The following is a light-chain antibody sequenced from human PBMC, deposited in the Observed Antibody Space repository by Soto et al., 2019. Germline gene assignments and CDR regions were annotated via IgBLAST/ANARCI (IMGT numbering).Light chain of an antibody. V-gene: IGKV3-20*01. CDR3: QQYGSSLPIT. CDR2: GAS. Sequence: EIVFTQSPGTLSLSPGERATLSCRASQSVSSSSLAWYQQKPGQAPSLLIYGASSRATGIPDRFSGSGSGTDFTLTISRLEPEDFAVFFCQQYGSSLPITFGQGTRLEIK. J-gene: IGKJ5*01. CDR1: QSVSSSS.